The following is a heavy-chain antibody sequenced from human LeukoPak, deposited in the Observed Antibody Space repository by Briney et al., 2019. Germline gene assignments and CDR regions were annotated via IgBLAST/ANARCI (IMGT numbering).Heavy chain of an antibody. V-gene: IGHV1-69*05. CDR3: ARGLRAGNWDAFDI. CDR1: GGTFTSYA. J-gene: IGHJ3*02. Sequence: SVKVSCKASGGTFTSYAISWVRQAPGQGLEWMGGIIPIFGTANYAQKFQGRVTITTDESTSTAYMELSSLRSEDTAVYYCARGLRAGNWDAFDIWGQGTMVTVSS. D-gene: IGHD1-1*01. CDR2: IIPIFGTA.